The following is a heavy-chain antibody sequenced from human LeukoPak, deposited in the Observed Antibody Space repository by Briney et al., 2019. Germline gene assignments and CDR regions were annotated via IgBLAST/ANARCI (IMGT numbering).Heavy chain of an antibody. CDR1: GYTFTSYG. J-gene: IGHJ4*02. V-gene: IGHV1-18*01. CDR2: ISAYKGNT. CDR3: ARDMCSGGSCYLYS. Sequence: ASVKVSCKASGYTFTSYGISWVRQAPGQGREGVGWISAYKGNTNYAQTIQGRVTMTPDTSTSTASMELRSLRSDDTAVYYCARDMCSGGSCYLYSWGQGTLVTVSS. D-gene: IGHD2-15*01.